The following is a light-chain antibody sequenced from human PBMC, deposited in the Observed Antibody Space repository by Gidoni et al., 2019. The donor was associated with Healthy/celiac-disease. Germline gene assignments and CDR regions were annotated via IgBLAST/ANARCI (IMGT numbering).Light chain of an antibody. CDR2: EVS. V-gene: IGLV2-8*01. J-gene: IGLJ2*01. CDR3: SSYAGSNKEV. Sequence: QSALTQPPSASGSPGQSVTISCTGTSSDVGGYNYASWSQQHPGKAPKLMLYEVSKRPSGVPDRFSGSKSGNTASLTVSGLQAEDEADYYCSSYAGSNKEVFGGGTKLTVL. CDR1: SSDVGGYNY.